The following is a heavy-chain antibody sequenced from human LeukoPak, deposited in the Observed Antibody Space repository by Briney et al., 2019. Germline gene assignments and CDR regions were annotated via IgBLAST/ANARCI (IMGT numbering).Heavy chain of an antibody. J-gene: IGHJ4*02. CDR3: ARDYYYDSSDY. V-gene: IGHV3-7*01. Sequence: GGSLRLSCAASGFTFTSYWMSWVRQAPGKGLEWVANIKQDGSEKYYVDSVKGRFTISRDNAKNSLYLQMNSLRAEDTAVYYCARDYYYDSSDYWGQGTLVTVSS. CDR1: GFTFTSYW. CDR2: IKQDGSEK. D-gene: IGHD3-22*01.